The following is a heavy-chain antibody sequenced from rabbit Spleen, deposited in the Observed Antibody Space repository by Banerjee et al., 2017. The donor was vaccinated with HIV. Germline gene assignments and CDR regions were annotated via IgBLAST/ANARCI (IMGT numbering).Heavy chain of an antibody. CDR1: GFSLSNNYY. D-gene: IGHD4-1*01. V-gene: IGHV1S45*01. CDR2: INAATAKP. J-gene: IGHJ4*01. CDR3: ARDLAGAIGWNFYL. Sequence: QEQLVESGGGLVQPEGSLTLTCTASGFSLSNNYYMCWVRQAPGKGLEWIACINAATAKPVYATWAKGRFTISRTSSTTVTLQMTSLTAADTATYFCARDLAGAIGWNFYLWGPGTLVTVS.